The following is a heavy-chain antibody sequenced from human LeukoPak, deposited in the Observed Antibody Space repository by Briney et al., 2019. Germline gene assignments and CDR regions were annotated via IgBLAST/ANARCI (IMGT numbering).Heavy chain of an antibody. CDR2: TYHSGST. Sequence: SETLSLTCTVSGYSISSGYYWGWIRQPPGKGLEWIGSTYHSGSTYYNPSLKSRVTISVDTSKNQFSLKLSSVTAADTAVYYCARDRPAATYYYYYMDVWGKGTTVTVSS. D-gene: IGHD2-2*01. V-gene: IGHV4-38-2*02. CDR3: ARDRPAATYYYYYMDV. J-gene: IGHJ6*03. CDR1: GYSISSGYY.